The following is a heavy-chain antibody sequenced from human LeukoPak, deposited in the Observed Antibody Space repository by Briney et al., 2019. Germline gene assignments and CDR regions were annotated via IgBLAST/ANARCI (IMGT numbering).Heavy chain of an antibody. CDR3: ASVKWFGELLPFDY. V-gene: IGHV3-23*01. D-gene: IGHD3-10*01. J-gene: IGHJ4*02. CDR2: ISGSGGST. CDR1: GFTFSSDA. Sequence: GGSLRLSCAASGFTFSSDAMSWVRQAPGKGLEWVSAISGSGGSTYYADSVKGRFTISRDNSKNTLYLQMNSLRAEDTAVYYGASVKWFGELLPFDYWGQGTLVTVSS.